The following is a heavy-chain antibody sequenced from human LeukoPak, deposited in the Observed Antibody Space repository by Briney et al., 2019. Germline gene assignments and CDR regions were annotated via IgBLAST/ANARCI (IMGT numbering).Heavy chain of an antibody. V-gene: IGHV4-34*01. J-gene: IGHJ3*02. CDR1: GGSFSGYY. CDR3: AGYCSGGSCYSGAFDI. CDR2: INHSGST. D-gene: IGHD2-15*01. Sequence: SETLSLTCAVYGGSFSGYYWSWIRQPPGKGLEWIGEINHSGSTKYNPSLKSRVTISVDTSKNQFSLKLSSVTAADTAVYYCAGYCSGGSCYSGAFDIWGQGTMVTVSS.